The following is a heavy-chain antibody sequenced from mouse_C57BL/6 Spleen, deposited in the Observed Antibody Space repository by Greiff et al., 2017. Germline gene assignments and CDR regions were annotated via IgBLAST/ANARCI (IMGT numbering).Heavy chain of an antibody. V-gene: IGHV1-81*01. J-gene: IGHJ1*03. CDR3: ARAGFYSKGGYFDV. CDR2: IYPRSGNT. CDR1: GYTFTSYG. D-gene: IGHD2-5*01. Sequence: VQLQQSGAELARPGASVKLSCKASGYTFTSYGISWVKQRTGQGLEWIGEIYPRSGNTYYNEKFKGKATLTADKSSSTAYMELRSLTSEDSAVYFCARAGFYSKGGYFDVWGTGTTVTVSS.